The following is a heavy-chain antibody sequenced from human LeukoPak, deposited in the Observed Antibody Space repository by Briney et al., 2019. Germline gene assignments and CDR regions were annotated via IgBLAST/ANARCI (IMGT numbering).Heavy chain of an antibody. CDR2: IKSKTDGGTT. Sequence: PGGSLRLSCAASGFTFSNAWMSWVRQAPGKGLEWVGRIKSKTDGGTTDYAAPVKGRFTISRDDSKNTLYLQMNSLKTEDTAVYYCTTEIDRLRFLEWLVDAFDIWGQGTMVTVSS. CDR1: GFTFSNAW. D-gene: IGHD3-3*01. CDR3: TTEIDRLRFLEWLVDAFDI. V-gene: IGHV3-15*01. J-gene: IGHJ3*02.